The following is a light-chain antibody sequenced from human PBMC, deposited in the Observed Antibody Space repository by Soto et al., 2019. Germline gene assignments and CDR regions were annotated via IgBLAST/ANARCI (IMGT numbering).Light chain of an antibody. V-gene: IGKV1-5*03. CDR1: QSISSW. J-gene: IGKJ1*01. CDR3: QQYNIFPT. CDR2: KAS. Sequence: DIQMTQSPSTLSASVGDRVTITCRASQSISSWLAWYQQKPGKAPKLLIYKASSLESGVPSRFSGSGSGTEFSLTISSLQTDDFATYYCQQYNIFPTFGQGTKVDIK.